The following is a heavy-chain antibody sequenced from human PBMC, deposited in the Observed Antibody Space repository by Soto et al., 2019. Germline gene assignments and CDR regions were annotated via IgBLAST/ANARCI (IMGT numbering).Heavy chain of an antibody. CDR3: AKGDFWSGYRKFYGMDV. V-gene: IGHV3-23*01. CDR2: ISGSGGST. J-gene: IGHJ6*02. D-gene: IGHD3-3*01. Sequence: GGSLRLSCAASGFTFSSYAMSWVRQAPGKGLEWVSAISGSGGSTYYADSVKGRFTISRDNSKNTLYLQMNSLRAEDTAVYYCAKGDFWSGYRKFYGMDVWGQGTMVTVSS. CDR1: GFTFSSYA.